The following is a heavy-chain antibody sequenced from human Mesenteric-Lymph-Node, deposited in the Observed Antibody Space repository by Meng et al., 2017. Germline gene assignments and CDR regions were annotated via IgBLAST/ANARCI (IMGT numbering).Heavy chain of an antibody. Sequence: ASVKVSCKASGYTFTGYYMHWVRQAPGQGLEWMGRINPNSGGTNYAQKFQGRVTMTRNTSISTAYMELSSLRSEDTAVYYCARALYRGSYYVYGMDVWGQGTTVTVSS. V-gene: IGHV1-2*06. CDR2: INPNSGGT. D-gene: IGHD1-26*01. J-gene: IGHJ6*02. CDR1: GYTFTGYY. CDR3: ARALYRGSYYVYGMDV.